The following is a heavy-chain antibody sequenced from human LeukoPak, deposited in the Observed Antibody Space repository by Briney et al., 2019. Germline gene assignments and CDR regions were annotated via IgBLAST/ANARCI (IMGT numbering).Heavy chain of an antibody. J-gene: IGHJ4*02. V-gene: IGHV3-33*06. Sequence: GGSLRLSCAASGFTFRSYGMYWVRQAPGKGLEWVAVIWYDGSKKYYADSVKGRFTISRDNSKNTVYLQMDSLRAEDTAVYFCAKVLGRSGWQTDYWGQGTLVTVSS. CDR1: GFTFRSYG. D-gene: IGHD6-19*01. CDR3: AKVLGRSGWQTDY. CDR2: IWYDGSKK.